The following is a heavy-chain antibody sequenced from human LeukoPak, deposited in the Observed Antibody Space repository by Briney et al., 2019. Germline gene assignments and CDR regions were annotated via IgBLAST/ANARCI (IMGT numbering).Heavy chain of an antibody. V-gene: IGHV1-2*02. D-gene: IGHD2-15*01. CDR3: ARSCSGGICSWSH. Sequence: GASVKVSCKTSGYTFNSYYMHWVRQAPGQGLEWMGWINPKSGVTDYFQKFQGKVTMTRDTSISTVYLELKSLRYDDTAVFYCARSCSGGICSWSHWGQGTLVTVSS. CDR1: GYTFNSYY. J-gene: IGHJ4*02. CDR2: INPKSGVT.